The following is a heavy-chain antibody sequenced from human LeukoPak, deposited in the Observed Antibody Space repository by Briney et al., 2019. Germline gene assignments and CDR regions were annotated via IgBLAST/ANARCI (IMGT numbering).Heavy chain of an antibody. V-gene: IGHV3-30*02. Sequence: GGSLRLSCAASGFNLSHYGIHWVRQAPGKGLGWVAFIWYDGSNKYYADSVKGRFTISRDNPKNTLYLQMNSLIADDTAVYYCAKNSRYCSGGSCNYYSYGMDVWGQGTTVTVSS. J-gene: IGHJ6*02. CDR1: GFNLSHYG. CDR3: AKNSRYCSGGSCNYYSYGMDV. D-gene: IGHD2-15*01. CDR2: IWYDGSNK.